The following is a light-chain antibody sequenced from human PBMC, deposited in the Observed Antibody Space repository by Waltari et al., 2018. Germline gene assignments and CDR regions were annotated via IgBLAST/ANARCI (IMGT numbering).Light chain of an antibody. Sequence: DIQMTQSPSSLSASVGVTVTITCQASQDIGKNLNWYQQKPGKAPKLLIYRTSSLKSGIPSRFSGSGSGTDFTLTISSLQPEDFATYSCQQAYSYPLTFGGGTKVEIK. V-gene: IGKV1-NL1*01. CDR2: RTS. CDR3: QQAYSYPLT. J-gene: IGKJ4*01. CDR1: QDIGKN.